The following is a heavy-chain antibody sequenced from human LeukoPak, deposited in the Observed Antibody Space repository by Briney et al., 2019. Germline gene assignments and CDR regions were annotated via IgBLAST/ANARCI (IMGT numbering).Heavy chain of an antibody. CDR3: ARRIRGVNDAFDI. CDR1: GGSISSYY. CDR2: IYYSGST. Sequence: PSETLSLTCTVSGGSISSYYWSWIRQPPGKGLEWIGYIYYSGSTNYNPSLKSRVTISVDTSKNLFSLKLTSVTAADTAVYYCARRIRGVNDAFDIWGQGTMVTVSS. V-gene: IGHV4-59*12. J-gene: IGHJ3*02. D-gene: IGHD3-10*01.